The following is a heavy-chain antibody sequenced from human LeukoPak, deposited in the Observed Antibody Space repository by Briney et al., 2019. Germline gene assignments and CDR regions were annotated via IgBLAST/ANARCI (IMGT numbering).Heavy chain of an antibody. CDR1: GFTFNTYA. J-gene: IGHJ4*02. Sequence: GGSLRLSCAASGFTFNTYAMNWVRQAPGKGLEWVAVISYDGSNKYYADSVKGRFTISRDNSKNTLYLQMNSLRAEDTAVYYCARESDYSNYFDYWGQGTLVTVSS. V-gene: IGHV3-30-3*01. CDR2: ISYDGSNK. CDR3: ARESDYSNYFDY. D-gene: IGHD4-11*01.